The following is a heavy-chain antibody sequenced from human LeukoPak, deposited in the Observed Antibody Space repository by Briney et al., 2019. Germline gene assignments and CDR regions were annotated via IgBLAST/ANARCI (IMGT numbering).Heavy chain of an antibody. CDR1: GFTVSSNY. CDR3: ARDTDYSGMDA. V-gene: IGHV3-66*03. D-gene: IGHD4-17*01. J-gene: IGHJ6*04. CDR2: IYSGGYSGVNT. Sequence: GGSLRLSCAASGFTVSSNYMSWVRQAPGTGLEWVSLIYSGGYSGVNTYYADSVKGRFTVSRDNSKNTLYLQMNSLRAEDTAVYYCARDTDYSGMDAWGKGTTVTVSS.